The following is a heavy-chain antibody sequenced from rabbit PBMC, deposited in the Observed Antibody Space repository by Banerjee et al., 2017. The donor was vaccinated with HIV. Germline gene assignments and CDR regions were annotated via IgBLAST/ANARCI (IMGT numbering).Heavy chain of an antibody. CDR1: GFTISSSYW. CDR3: ARDLGGSIHL. J-gene: IGHJ4*01. CDR2: IEAGRSGNT. Sequence: QEQLVESGGGLVQPEGSLTLTCTASGFTISSSYWICWVRQAPGKGLEWIGCIEAGRSGNTYYASWAKGRFTISETSSTTVTLQMTSLTAADTATYLCARDLGGSIHLWGPGTLVTVS. V-gene: IGHV1S45*01. D-gene: IGHD4-2*01.